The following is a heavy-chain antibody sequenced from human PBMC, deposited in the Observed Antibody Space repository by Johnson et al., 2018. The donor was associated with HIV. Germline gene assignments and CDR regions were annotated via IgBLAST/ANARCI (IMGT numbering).Heavy chain of an antibody. CDR1: GFTFSSYG. CDR3: AKGLGMYYEAFDI. Sequence: VQLVESGGGVAQPGRSLRLSCAASGFTFSSYGMHWVRQAPGKGLAWVAIIWYAGNNKYYADSVKGRFTISRDNSKNTLYLQMNSLRVEDTAVYYCAKGLGMYYEAFDIWGQGTMVTVSS. J-gene: IGHJ3*02. D-gene: IGHD2-8*01. V-gene: IGHV3-33*06. CDR2: IWYAGNNK.